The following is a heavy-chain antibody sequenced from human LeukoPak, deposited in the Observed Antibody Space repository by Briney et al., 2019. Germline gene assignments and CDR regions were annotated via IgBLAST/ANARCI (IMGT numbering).Heavy chain of an antibody. CDR3: ARWSDYYDSSGYDY. CDR1: GGSISSSSYY. D-gene: IGHD3-22*01. Sequence: PSETLSLTCTVSGGSISSSSYYWGWIRQPPGKGLEWIGSIYYSGSTYYNPSLKSRVTISVDTSKNQFSLKLSSVTAADTAVYYCARWSDYYDSSGYDYRGQGALVTVSS. V-gene: IGHV4-39*01. CDR2: IYYSGST. J-gene: IGHJ4*02.